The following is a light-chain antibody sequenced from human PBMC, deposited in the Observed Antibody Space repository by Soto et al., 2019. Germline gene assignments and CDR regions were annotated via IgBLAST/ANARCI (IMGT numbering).Light chain of an antibody. Sequence: QSVLTQPPSASGTPGQRVTISCSGSSSNIGSNTINWYQQLPGTAPKLLIYSHNQRPSGVPDRFSGSKSGTSASLAISGLQSEDEADYSCAAWHDSLNGYVFGTGTKLTVL. V-gene: IGLV1-44*01. CDR2: SHN. J-gene: IGLJ1*01. CDR3: AAWHDSLNGYV. CDR1: SSNIGSNT.